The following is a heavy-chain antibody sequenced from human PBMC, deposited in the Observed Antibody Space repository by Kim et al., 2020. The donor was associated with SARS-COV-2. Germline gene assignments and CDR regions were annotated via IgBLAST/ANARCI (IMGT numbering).Heavy chain of an antibody. V-gene: IGHV4-59*01. J-gene: IGHJ4*02. Sequence: LKSRVTISVDTSKNQFSLKLSSVTAADTAVYYCARAGGYDFWSGLYYFDYWGQGTLVTVSS. CDR3: ARAGGYDFWSGLYYFDY. D-gene: IGHD3-3*01.